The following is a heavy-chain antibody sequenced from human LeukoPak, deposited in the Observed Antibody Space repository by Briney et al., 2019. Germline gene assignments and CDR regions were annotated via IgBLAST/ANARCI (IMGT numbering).Heavy chain of an antibody. CDR1: GGSISSSSYY. Sequence: SETLSLICTVSGGSISSSSYYWGWIRQPPGKGLEWIGSIYYSGSTYYNPSLKSRVTISVDTSKNQFSLKLSSVTAADTAVYYCARVGYDYVWGSYRYYFDYWGQGTLVTVSS. V-gene: IGHV4-39*01. CDR3: ARVGYDYVWGSYRYYFDY. D-gene: IGHD3-16*02. J-gene: IGHJ4*02. CDR2: IYYSGST.